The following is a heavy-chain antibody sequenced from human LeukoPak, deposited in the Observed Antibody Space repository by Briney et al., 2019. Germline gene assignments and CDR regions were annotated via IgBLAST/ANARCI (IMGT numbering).Heavy chain of an antibody. Sequence: SETLSLTCAVYGGSFSGYYWSWIRQPAGKGLEWIGRIYTSGSTNYNPSLKSRVTMSVDTSKNQFSLKLSSVTAADTAVYYCARETRGYSYGPFDYWGQGTLVTVSS. CDR3: ARETRGYSYGPFDY. CDR1: GGSFSGYY. CDR2: IYTSGST. V-gene: IGHV4-59*10. D-gene: IGHD5-18*01. J-gene: IGHJ4*02.